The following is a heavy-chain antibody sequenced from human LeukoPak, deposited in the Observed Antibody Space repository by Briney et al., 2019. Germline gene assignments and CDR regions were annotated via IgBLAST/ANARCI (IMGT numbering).Heavy chain of an antibody. D-gene: IGHD2-2*01. J-gene: IGHJ3*02. CDR3: ARARIGYCSSTSCSTGAFDI. CDR1: GGSISSYY. Sequence: SETLSLTCTVSGGSISSYYWSWIRQPPGKGLEWIGYIYYSGSTNYNPSLKSRATISVDTSKNQFSLKLSSVTAADTAVYYCARARIGYCSSTSCSTGAFDIWGQGTMVTVSS. CDR2: IYYSGST. V-gene: IGHV4-59*08.